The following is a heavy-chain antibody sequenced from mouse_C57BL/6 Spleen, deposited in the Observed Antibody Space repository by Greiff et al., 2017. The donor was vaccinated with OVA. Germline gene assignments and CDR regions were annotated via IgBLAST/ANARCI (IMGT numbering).Heavy chain of an antibody. J-gene: IGHJ3*01. V-gene: IGHV1-64*01. CDR2: IHPNSGST. Sequence: QVQLKQPGAELVKPGASVKLSCKASGYTFTSYWMHWVKQRPGQGLEWIGMIHPNSGSTNYNEKFKSKATLTVDKSSSTAYMQLSSLTSEDSAVYYCARKGYLDAWFAYWGQGTLVTVSA. D-gene: IGHD3-1*01. CDR1: GYTFTSYW. CDR3: ARKGYLDAWFAY.